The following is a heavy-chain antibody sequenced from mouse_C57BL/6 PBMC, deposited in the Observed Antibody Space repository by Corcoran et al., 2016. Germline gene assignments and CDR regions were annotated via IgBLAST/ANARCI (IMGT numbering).Heavy chain of an antibody. CDR3: ARRWLLQFAY. J-gene: IGHJ3*01. CDR2: INPNNGGT. V-gene: IGHV1-26*01. Sequence: EVQLQQFGPELVKPGASVKISCKASGYTFTDYYMNWVKQSHGKSLEWIGDINPNNGGTSYNQKFKGKATLTVDKSSSTAYMELRSLTSEDSAVYYCARRWLLQFAYWGQGTLVTVSA. D-gene: IGHD2-3*01. CDR1: GYTFTDYY.